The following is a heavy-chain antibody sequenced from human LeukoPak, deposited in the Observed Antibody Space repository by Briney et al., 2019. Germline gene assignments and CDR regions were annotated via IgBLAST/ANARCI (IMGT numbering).Heavy chain of an antibody. J-gene: IGHJ4*02. CDR2: IKSKTDGGTT. CDR1: GFTFSNAW. Sequence: PGGSLRLSCAASGFTFSNAWMRWVRQAPGKGLEWVGRIKSKTDGGTTDYAAPVKGRFTISRDDSKNTLYLQMNSLRAEDTAVYYCAKDAYNWNRKTDDYWGQGTLVTVSS. D-gene: IGHD1-20*01. CDR3: AKDAYNWNRKTDDY. V-gene: IGHV3-15*01.